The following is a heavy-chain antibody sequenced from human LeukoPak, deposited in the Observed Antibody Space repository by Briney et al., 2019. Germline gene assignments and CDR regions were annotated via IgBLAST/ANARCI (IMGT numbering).Heavy chain of an antibody. D-gene: IGHD6-6*01. Sequence: PGGSLRLSCAASGFTFSNYWMTWVRQAPGKGLEWVANIKPDGSEKYYVDSVKGRFTISRDNAKNSLYLQMNSLRAEDTAVYYCARGGAARSYFYSDVWGKGTTVTVS. CDR1: GFTFSNYW. CDR2: IKPDGSEK. J-gene: IGHJ6*03. CDR3: ARGGAARSYFYSDV. V-gene: IGHV3-7*01.